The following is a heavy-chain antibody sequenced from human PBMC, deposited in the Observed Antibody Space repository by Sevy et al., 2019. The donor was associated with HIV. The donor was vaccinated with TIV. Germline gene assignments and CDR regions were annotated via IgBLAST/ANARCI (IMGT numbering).Heavy chain of an antibody. Sequence: SETLSLTCSVSGDSINTYYWSWIRQPPGKGLEWIGYVSTSGSTNYNPSLKSRGTISLDTSRNQVSLKVTSVTAGDAAVYYCARLRWDLVVVPGATPVCYFDQWGQGTLVTVSS. V-gene: IGHV4-4*08. CDR1: GDSINTYY. CDR2: VSTSGST. J-gene: IGHJ4*02. CDR3: ARLRWDLVVVPGATPVCYFDQ. D-gene: IGHD2-2*01.